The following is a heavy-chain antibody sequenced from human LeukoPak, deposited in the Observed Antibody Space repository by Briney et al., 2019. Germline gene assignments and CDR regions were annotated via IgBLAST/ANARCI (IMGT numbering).Heavy chain of an antibody. Sequence: ASVKVSCKASGYTFTGYYMHWVRQAPGQGLEWMGWINPNSGGTNYAQKFQGRVTMTRDTSISTAYMELSRLRSDDTAVYYCARRYSSSSSNYYYYMDVWGKGTTVTVSS. CDR3: ARRYSSSSSNYYYYMDV. D-gene: IGHD6-6*01. CDR1: GYTFTGYY. V-gene: IGHV1-2*02. CDR2: INPNSGGT. J-gene: IGHJ6*03.